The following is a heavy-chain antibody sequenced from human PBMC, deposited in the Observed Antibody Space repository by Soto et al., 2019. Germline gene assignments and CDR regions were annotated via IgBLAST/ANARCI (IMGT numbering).Heavy chain of an antibody. CDR3: ARHGVKHRLEYYFDY. D-gene: IGHD4-4*01. CDR2: IYYSGST. CDR1: GVSVSSTSYY. V-gene: IGHV4-39*01. Sequence: SETLSLTCTVSGVSVSSTSYYWGWIRQPPGRGLEWIGTIYYSGSTYKSPSLKSRVTISVDTSKNQFSLKLSSVTAADTAVYYCARHGVKHRLEYYFDYWGQGTLVTVSS. J-gene: IGHJ4*02.